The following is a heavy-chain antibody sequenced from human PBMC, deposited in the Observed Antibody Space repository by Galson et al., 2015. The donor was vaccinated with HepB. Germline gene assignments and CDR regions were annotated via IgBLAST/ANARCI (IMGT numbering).Heavy chain of an antibody. CDR2: ISAYNGNT. J-gene: IGHJ4*02. Sequence: SVKVSCKASGYTFTSYGISWVRQAPGQGLEWMGWISAYNGNTNYAQKLQGRVTMTTDTSTSTAYMELRSLRSDDTAVYYCARDLSSSWNPYFDYWGQGTLVTVSS. V-gene: IGHV1-18*01. CDR1: GYTFTSYG. CDR3: ARDLSSSWNPYFDY. D-gene: IGHD6-13*01.